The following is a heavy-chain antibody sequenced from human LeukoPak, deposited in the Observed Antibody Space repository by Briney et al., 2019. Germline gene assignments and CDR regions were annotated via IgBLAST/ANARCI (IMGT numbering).Heavy chain of an antibody. D-gene: IGHD2-8*01. V-gene: IGHV1-69*13. CDR2: TIPIFGTA. Sequence: GASVKVSCKASGGTFSSYAISWVRQAPGQGLEWMGGTIPIFGTANYAQKFQGRVTITADESTNTAYRELSSLRSEDTAVYYCARWYCTNGVCLDYWGQGTLVTVSS. CDR1: GGTFSSYA. J-gene: IGHJ4*02. CDR3: ARWYCTNGVCLDY.